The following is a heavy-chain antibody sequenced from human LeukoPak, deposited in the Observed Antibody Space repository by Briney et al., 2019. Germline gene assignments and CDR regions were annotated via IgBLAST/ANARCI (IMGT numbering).Heavy chain of an antibody. V-gene: IGHV4-39*01. Sequence: SETLSLTCTVSGGSISSSYYYWGWIRQPPGKGLEWIGSIYSSGSTYYNPSLKSRVTISVDTSKNQFSLKLTSVTAADTAVYYCARVVRDSSGYFAFDIWGQGTMVTVSS. CDR1: GGSISSSYYY. J-gene: IGHJ3*02. CDR3: ARVVRDSSGYFAFDI. D-gene: IGHD3-22*01. CDR2: IYSSGST.